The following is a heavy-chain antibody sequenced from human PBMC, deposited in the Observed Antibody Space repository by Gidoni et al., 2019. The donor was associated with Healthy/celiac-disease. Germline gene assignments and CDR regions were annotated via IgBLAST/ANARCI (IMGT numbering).Heavy chain of an antibody. J-gene: IGHJ4*02. CDR2: IISSGSTI. V-gene: IGHV3-11*01. CDR3: ANSRDGYNSFDY. D-gene: IGHD5-12*01. Sequence: VWVSYIISSGSTIYYADSVKGRFTISRDNAKNSLYLQMNSLRAEDTAVYYCANSRDGYNSFDYWGQGTLVTVSS.